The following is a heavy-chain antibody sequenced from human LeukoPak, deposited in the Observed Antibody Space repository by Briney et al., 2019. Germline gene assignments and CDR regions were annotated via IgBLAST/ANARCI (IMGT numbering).Heavy chain of an antibody. CDR1: GFTFSSYG. CDR3: AKGYCSSTSCYGMYDY. V-gene: IGHV3-30*02. D-gene: IGHD2-2*01. Sequence: GGSLRLSCATSGFTFSSYGMHWVRQAPGKGLEWVAFIRYDGNNEFYTDSVKGRFTISRDNSKNTLYLQMNSLRAEDTAVYYCAKGYCSSTSCYGMYDYWGQGTLVTVSS. J-gene: IGHJ4*02. CDR2: IRYDGNNE.